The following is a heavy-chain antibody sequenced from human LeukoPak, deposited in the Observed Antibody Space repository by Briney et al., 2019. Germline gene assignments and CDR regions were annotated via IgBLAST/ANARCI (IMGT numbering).Heavy chain of an antibody. CDR2: ISWSSGSI. J-gene: IGHJ3*02. Sequence: GGSLRLSCAASGFTFNDYAMHWVRQAPGKGLEWISGISWSSGSIGYADSVKGRFTISRGNAKSSLYLQMNSLRAEDMALYYCAKDTVGATFAGAFDIWGRGTMVTVSS. V-gene: IGHV3-9*03. CDR3: AKDTVGATFAGAFDI. CDR1: GFTFNDYA. D-gene: IGHD1-26*01.